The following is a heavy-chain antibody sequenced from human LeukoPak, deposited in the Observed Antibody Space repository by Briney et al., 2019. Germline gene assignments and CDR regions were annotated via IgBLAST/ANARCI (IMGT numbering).Heavy chain of an antibody. CDR2: FDPEDGET. J-gene: IGHJ4*02. Sequence: ASVKVSCKVSGYTLTELSMHWVRQAPGKGLEWMGGFDPEDGETIYAQKFQGRVTMTRDTSISTAYMELSRLRSDDTAVYYCAREGYYFDYWGQGTLVTVSS. V-gene: IGHV1-24*01. CDR3: AREGYYFDY. CDR1: GYTLTELS.